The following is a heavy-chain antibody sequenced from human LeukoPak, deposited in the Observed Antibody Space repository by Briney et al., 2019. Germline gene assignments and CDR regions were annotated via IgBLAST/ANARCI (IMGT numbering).Heavy chain of an antibody. D-gene: IGHD5-12*01. V-gene: IGHV3-21*01. Sequence: GGSLRLSCAASGLTFSSYNMNWVRQAPGKGLEWVSFISSSSNYIYYTDSVKGRFTISRDNAKNSLFLQMNSLRAEDTAVYYCAKGGGGHSGYDYFYYYYYYMDVWGKGTTVTISS. CDR3: AKGGGGHSGYDYFYYYYYYMDV. J-gene: IGHJ6*03. CDR1: GLTFSSYN. CDR2: ISSSSNYI.